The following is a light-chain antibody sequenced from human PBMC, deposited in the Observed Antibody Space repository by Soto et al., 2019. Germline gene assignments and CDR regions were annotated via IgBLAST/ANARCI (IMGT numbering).Light chain of an antibody. J-gene: IGLJ3*02. CDR2: DVS. V-gene: IGLV2-11*01. CDR3: CSYAGNSLWV. CDR1: SSDVGGYNY. Sequence: QSALTQPRSVSGSPGQSVTISCTGTSSDVGGYNYVPWYQQHPGKAPKLVIYDVSKRPSGVPDRFSGSKSGNTASLTISGLQAEDEADYYCCSYAGNSLWVFGGGTQLTVL.